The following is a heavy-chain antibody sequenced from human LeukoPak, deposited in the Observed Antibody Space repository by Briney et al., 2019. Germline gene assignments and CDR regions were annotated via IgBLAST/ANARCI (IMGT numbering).Heavy chain of an antibody. Sequence: PGRSLRLSCAASGFTFSSYGMHWVRQAPGKGLEWVAVISYDGSNKYYADSVKGRFTISRDNSKNTLYLQMNSLRAEDTAVYYCALAIFGVVPPFDPWGQGTLVTVSS. CDR2: ISYDGSNK. J-gene: IGHJ5*02. CDR1: GFTFSSYG. D-gene: IGHD3-3*01. CDR3: ALAIFGVVPPFDP. V-gene: IGHV3-30*03.